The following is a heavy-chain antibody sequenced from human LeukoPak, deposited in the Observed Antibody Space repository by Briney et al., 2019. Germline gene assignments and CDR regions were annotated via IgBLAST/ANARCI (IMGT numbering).Heavy chain of an antibody. CDR3: ARDIKDVLMVYAPNGLGY. CDR2: ISYDGSNK. J-gene: IGHJ4*02. Sequence: GGSLRLSCAASGFTFSSYGMHWVRQAPGKGLEWVAVISYDGSNKYYADSVKGRFTISRDNSKNTLYLQMNSLRAEDTAVYYCARDIKDVLMVYAPNGLGYWGQGTLVTVSS. D-gene: IGHD2-8*01. V-gene: IGHV3-30*03. CDR1: GFTFSSYG.